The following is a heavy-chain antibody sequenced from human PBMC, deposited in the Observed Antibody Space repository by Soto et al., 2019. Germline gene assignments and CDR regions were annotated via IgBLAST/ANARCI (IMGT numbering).Heavy chain of an antibody. V-gene: IGHV1-69*12. CDR3: ARDKERQQLGGNYYYILDV. CDR2: IMPIFATP. J-gene: IGHJ6*02. CDR1: GGTFSTSA. Sequence: QVQLMQSGAEVKKPGSSVKVSCKASGGTFSTSAISWVRQAPGEGLEWVGGIMPIFATPDYAQKFQGRVTISADGSTATAYLELTSLTTDDTAVYYCARDKERQQLGGNYYYILDVWGQGTAITVSS. D-gene: IGHD1-1*01.